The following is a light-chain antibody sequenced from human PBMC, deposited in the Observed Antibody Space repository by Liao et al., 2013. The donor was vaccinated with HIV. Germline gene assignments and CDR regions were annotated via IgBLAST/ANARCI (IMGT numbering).Light chain of an antibody. V-gene: IGLV3-1*01. J-gene: IGLJ2*01. CDR2: QDN. CDR1: YLGDKY. Sequence: SSELTQSPSVSVSPGQTASITCSGDYLGDKYASWYQHKPGQAPVLVIYQDNKRPSGIPERFSGSNSGNTATLTISGTQAMDEADYYCQAWDSSTPVVFGGGTKLTVL. CDR3: QAWDSSTPVV.